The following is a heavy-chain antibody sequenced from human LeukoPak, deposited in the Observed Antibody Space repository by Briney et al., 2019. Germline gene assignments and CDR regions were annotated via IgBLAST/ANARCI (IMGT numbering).Heavy chain of an antibody. J-gene: IGHJ4*02. Sequence: PGGSLRLSCAASGFTFNNYAMSWVRQAPGTGLEWVSAISKSGDRTYYADSVKGRFTTSRDNSRNTVYLQINSLRDEDTATYYCVKEEGTHSFAHSWGQGTLVTVSS. CDR3: VKEEGTHSFAHS. CDR2: ISKSGDRT. CDR1: GFTFNNYA. V-gene: IGHV3-23*01. D-gene: IGHD5-18*01.